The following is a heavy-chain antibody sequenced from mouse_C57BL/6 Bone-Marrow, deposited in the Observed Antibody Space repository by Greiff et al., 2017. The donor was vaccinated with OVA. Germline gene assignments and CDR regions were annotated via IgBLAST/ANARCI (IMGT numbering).Heavy chain of an antibody. CDR1: GYTFTEYT. Sequence: LVKPGASVKLSCKASGYTFTEYTIHWVKQRSGQGLEWIGWFYPGSGSIKYNEKFKDKATLTADKSSSTVYMELSRWTSEDSAVYFCARHEGPLYYGNSAWFAYWGQGTLVTVSA. CDR3: ARHEGPLYYGNSAWFAY. CDR2: FYPGSGSI. V-gene: IGHV1-62-2*01. J-gene: IGHJ3*01. D-gene: IGHD2-1*01.